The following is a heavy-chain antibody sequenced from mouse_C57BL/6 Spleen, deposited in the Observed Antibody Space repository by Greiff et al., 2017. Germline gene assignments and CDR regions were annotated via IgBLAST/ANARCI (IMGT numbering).Heavy chain of an antibody. CDR2: SRNKANDYTT. CDR1: GFTFSDFY. V-gene: IGHV7-1*01. Sequence: EVKVVESGGGLVQSGRSLRLSCATSGFTFSDFYMEWVRQAPGKGLEWIAASRNKANDYTTEYSASVKGRFIVSRDTSQSILYLQMNALRAEDTAIYYCARDGLDGYYEGDAMDDWGQGTSVTVSS. D-gene: IGHD2-3*01. J-gene: IGHJ4*01. CDR3: ARDGLDGYYEGDAMDD.